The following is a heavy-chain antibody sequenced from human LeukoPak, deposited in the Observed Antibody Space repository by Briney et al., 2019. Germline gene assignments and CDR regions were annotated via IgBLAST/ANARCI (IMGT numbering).Heavy chain of an antibody. CDR2: IYYSGST. CDR3: ARVSGPGLWFGELLYPYYFDY. D-gene: IGHD3-10*01. CDR1: GGSISSSSYY. Sequence: SETLPLTCTVSGGSISSSSYYWGWIRQPPGKGLEWIGSIYYSGSTYYNPSLKSRVTISVDTSKNQFSLKLSSVTAADTAVYYCARVSGPGLWFGELLYPYYFDYWGQGTLVTVSS. V-gene: IGHV4-39*07. J-gene: IGHJ4*02.